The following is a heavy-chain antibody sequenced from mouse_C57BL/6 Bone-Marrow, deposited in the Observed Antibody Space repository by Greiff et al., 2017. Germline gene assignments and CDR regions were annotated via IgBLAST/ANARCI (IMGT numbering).Heavy chain of an antibody. V-gene: IGHV5-6*01. D-gene: IGHD1-1*02. Sequence: DVHLVESGGDLVKPGGSLKLSCAASGFTFSSYGMSWVRQTPDKRLEWVATISSGGSYTYYPDSVKGRFTISRDNAKNTLYLQMSSLKSEDTAMYYCARLYYSSAYWGQGTLVTVSA. CDR2: ISSGGSYT. J-gene: IGHJ3*01. CDR1: GFTFSSYG. CDR3: ARLYYSSAY.